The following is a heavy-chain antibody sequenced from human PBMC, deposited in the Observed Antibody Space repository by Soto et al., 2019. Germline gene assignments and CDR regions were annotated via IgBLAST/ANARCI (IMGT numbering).Heavy chain of an antibody. J-gene: IGHJ6*02. V-gene: IGHV1-69*06. CDR2: IIPIFGTA. D-gene: IGHD5-18*01. CDR1: GGTFSSYA. Sequence: QVQLVQSGAEVKKPGSSVKVSCKASGGTFSSYAISWVRQAPGQGLEWMGGIIPIFGTANYAQKFQGRVTINADKSTSTAYMELSSLRSEDTAVYYCATRGYSYGYVRYYYYGMDVWGQGTTVTVSS. CDR3: ATRGYSYGYVRYYYYGMDV.